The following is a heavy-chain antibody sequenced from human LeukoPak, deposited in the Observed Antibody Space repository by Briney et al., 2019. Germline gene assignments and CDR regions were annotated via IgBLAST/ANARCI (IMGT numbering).Heavy chain of an antibody. D-gene: IGHD3-22*01. CDR3: ARDLSNYYDSSGYYTPPIDY. J-gene: IGHJ4*02. V-gene: IGHV1-2*06. Sequence: GASVTVSCMASGYTFTGYYMHWVRQAPGQGLEWMGRINPNSGGTNYAQKFQGRVTMTRDTSISTAYMELSRLRSDDTAVYYCARDLSNYYDSSGYYTPPIDYWGQGALVTVSS. CDR1: GYTFTGYY. CDR2: INPNSGGT.